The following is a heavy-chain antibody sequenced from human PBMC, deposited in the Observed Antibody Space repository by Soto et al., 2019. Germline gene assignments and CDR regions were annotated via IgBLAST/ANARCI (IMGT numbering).Heavy chain of an antibody. CDR1: GFTFSSYA. CDR3: AKGVGPTKLGADY. D-gene: IGHD1-26*01. Sequence: GGSLRLSCAASGFTFSSYAMSWVRQAPGKGLEWVSSVTGSGGSTYYTDFMKGRFTISRDNSKNMLYLQMSSLRAEDTAVYYCAKGVGPTKLGADYWGQGTLVTVSS. V-gene: IGHV3-23*01. CDR2: VTGSGGST. J-gene: IGHJ4*02.